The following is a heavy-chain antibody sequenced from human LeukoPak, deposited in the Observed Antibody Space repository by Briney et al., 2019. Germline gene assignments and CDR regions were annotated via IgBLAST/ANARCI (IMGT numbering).Heavy chain of an antibody. J-gene: IGHJ4*02. CDR3: AKELYGWYYDY. Sequence: LAGGSLRLSCAASGFTFRIYAMSWVRQAPGKGLEWVSAISGSDGSTNYADSVKGRFSISRDNSKNTLYLHMKSLRAEDTAVYYCAKELYGWYYDYWGQGTLVTVSS. CDR2: ISGSDGST. V-gene: IGHV3-23*01. D-gene: IGHD6-19*01. CDR1: GFTFRIYA.